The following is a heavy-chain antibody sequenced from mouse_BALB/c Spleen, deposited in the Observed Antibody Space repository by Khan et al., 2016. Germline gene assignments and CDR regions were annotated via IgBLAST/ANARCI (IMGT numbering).Heavy chain of an antibody. CDR1: GYTFTDYS. CDR3: ASYRNGRFAY. Sequence: QIQLVQSGPELKKPGETVKISCKASGYTFTDYSMHWVKQAPGKGLKWMGWINTETGEPTYADDFKGRFAFSLETSASTAYLQINNLKHEDTATYFCASYRNGRFAYWGQGTLVTVSA. CDR2: INTETGEP. J-gene: IGHJ3*01. V-gene: IGHV9-2-1*01. D-gene: IGHD2-14*01.